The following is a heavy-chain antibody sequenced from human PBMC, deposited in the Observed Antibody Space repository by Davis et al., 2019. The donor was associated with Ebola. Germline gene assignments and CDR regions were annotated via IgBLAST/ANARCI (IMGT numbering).Heavy chain of an antibody. V-gene: IGHV1/OR15-3*02. CDR1: GYTFIDHY. CDR3: ARDLWFHVGSGWYYPNYYYGMDV. CDR2: ISAYNGNT. D-gene: IGHD6-19*01. J-gene: IGHJ6*02. Sequence: AASVKVSCKASGYTFIDHYMTWVRQAPGQGLEWMGWISAYNGNTNYAQKLQGRVTITRDTSASTAYMELSSLRSEDTAVYYCARDLWFHVGSGWYYPNYYYGMDVWGQGTTVTVSS.